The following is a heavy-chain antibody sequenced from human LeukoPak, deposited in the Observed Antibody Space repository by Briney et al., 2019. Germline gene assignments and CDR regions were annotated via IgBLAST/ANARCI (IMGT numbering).Heavy chain of an antibody. Sequence: SETLSLTCAVYGGSFSGYYWSWIRQPPGKGLEWIGEINYSGSTNYNPSLKSRVTISVDTSKNQISLKLSSVTAADTAVYYCARGVCSGGSCYSEWNYWGQGTLVTVSS. V-gene: IGHV4-34*01. D-gene: IGHD2-15*01. CDR2: INYSGST. J-gene: IGHJ4*02. CDR1: GGSFSGYY. CDR3: ARGVCSGGSCYSEWNY.